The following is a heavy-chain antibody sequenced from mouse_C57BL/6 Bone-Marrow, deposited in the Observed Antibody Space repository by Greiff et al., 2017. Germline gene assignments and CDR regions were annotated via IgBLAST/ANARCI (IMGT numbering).Heavy chain of an antibody. CDR3: ARYDHPGDYFDY. CDR1: GFTFTDYY. CDR2: IRNKANGYTT. J-gene: IGHJ2*01. Sequence: EVKLVESGGGLVQPGGSLSLSCAASGFTFTDYYMSWVRQPPGKALEWLGFIRNKANGYTTEYSASVKGRFTISRDNSQSILYLQMNALRAEDSATYYCARYDHPGDYFDYWGQGTTLTVSS. V-gene: IGHV7-3*01.